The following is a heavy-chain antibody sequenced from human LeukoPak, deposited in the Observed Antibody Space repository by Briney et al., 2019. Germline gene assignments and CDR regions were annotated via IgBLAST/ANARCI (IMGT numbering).Heavy chain of an antibody. CDR1: GGTFSSYA. CDR2: IIPILGIA. CDR3: ARDPGWFDP. J-gene: IGHJ5*02. V-gene: IGHV1-69*04. Sequence: SVKVSCKASGGTFSSYAISWVRQAPGQGLEWMGRIIPILGIANYAQKFQGRVTITADKSTSTAYMELSSLRSEDAAVYYCARDPGWFDPWGQGTLVTVSS.